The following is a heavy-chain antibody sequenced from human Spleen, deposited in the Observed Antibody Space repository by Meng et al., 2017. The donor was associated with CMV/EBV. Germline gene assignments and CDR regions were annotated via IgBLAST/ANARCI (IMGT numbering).Heavy chain of an antibody. CDR1: GFTFSSYA. J-gene: IGHJ6*02. CDR2: ISSSSSYI. V-gene: IGHV3-21*01. D-gene: IGHD2-15*01. Sequence: GESLKISCAASGFTFSSYAMSLVRQAPGEGLEWVSSISSSSSYIYYADSVKGRFTISRDNAKNSLYLQMNSLRAEDTAVYYCAREKFRTYGSSWGYYYYYGMDVWGQGTTVTVSS. CDR3: AREKFRTYGSSWGYYYYYGMDV.